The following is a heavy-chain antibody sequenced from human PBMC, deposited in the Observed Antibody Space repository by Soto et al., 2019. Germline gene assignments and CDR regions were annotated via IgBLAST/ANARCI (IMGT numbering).Heavy chain of an antibody. V-gene: IGHV3-33*01. CDR2: IWYDGSNK. D-gene: IGHD3-3*01. CDR3: ARGHFGVTMDV. J-gene: IGHJ6*02. CDR1: GFTFSSYG. Sequence: GGSLRLSCAASGFTFSSYGMHWVRQAPGKGLEWVAVIWYDGSNKYYADSVKGRFTISRDNSKNTLYLQMNSLRAEDTAVFYCARGHFGVTMDVWGQGTTVTVSS.